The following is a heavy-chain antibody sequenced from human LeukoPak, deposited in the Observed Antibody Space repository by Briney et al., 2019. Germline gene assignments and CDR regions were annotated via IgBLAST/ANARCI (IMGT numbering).Heavy chain of an antibody. Sequence: GGSLRLSCAASGFTSSGYTMNWVRQAPGKGLEWVSSITSSGNYMYYADSVKGRFTISRDNSKNTLYLQMNSLRAEDTAVYFCAKGGSSTGATNFYYYYMDVWGKGTTVTASS. CDR3: AKGGSSTGATNFYYYYMDV. J-gene: IGHJ6*03. D-gene: IGHD1-26*01. V-gene: IGHV3-21*04. CDR2: ITSSGNYM. CDR1: GFTSSGYT.